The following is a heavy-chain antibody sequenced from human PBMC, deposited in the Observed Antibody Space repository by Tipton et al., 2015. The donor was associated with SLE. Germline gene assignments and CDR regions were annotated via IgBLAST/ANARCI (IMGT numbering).Heavy chain of an antibody. V-gene: IGHV4-4*02. CDR1: GASIGSTNW. Sequence: TLSLTCGVSGASIGSTNWWIWVRRPPGKGLEWIGEVYRSGSTNYNPSLMSRITISVDTSKNQFSLEVRSVTAADTAVYYCVRLRSKVLIDYWGQGTLVTVSS. CDR3: VRLRSKVLIDY. J-gene: IGHJ4*02. CDR2: VYRSGST. D-gene: IGHD2-8*01.